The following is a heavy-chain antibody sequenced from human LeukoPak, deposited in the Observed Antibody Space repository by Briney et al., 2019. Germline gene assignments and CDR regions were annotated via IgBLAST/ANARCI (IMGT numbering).Heavy chain of an antibody. CDR1: EHPFTGFY. CDR2: INGSRGDA. CDR3: ARDLSVRFWGPFDY. J-gene: IGHJ4*02. D-gene: IGHD3-16*01. Sequence: ASVKPCCYASEHPFTGFYIIPVPQAPGLRLGSRGWINGSRGDANYVKKFLSRFTMTRETSISTAYIELSRLRSDVTAVYYCARDLSVRFWGPFDYWGQGTLVTVSS. V-gene: IGHV1-2*02.